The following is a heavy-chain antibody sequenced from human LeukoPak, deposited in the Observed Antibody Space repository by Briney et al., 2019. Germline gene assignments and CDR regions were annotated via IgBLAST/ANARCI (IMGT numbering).Heavy chain of an antibody. CDR3: ARGFWSGPWTFDY. Sequence: SETLSLTCTVSGGSISSYYWSWIRQPAGKTLGWIGRIYITGSTHYNPSLNSRVTMSVDTSKNQFSLKLSSVTAADTAVYYCARGFWSGPWTFDYWGQGTLVTVSS. J-gene: IGHJ4*02. D-gene: IGHD3-3*01. CDR1: GGSISSYY. V-gene: IGHV4-4*07. CDR2: IYITGST.